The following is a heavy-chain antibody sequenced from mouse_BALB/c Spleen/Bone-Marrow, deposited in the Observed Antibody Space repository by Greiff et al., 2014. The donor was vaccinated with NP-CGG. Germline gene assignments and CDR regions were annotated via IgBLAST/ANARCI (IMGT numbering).Heavy chain of an antibody. CDR2: INPYNDGT. D-gene: IGHD1-1*01. Sequence: VQLQQSGPELVKPGASVKMSCKASGYTFTSHVMHWVKQKPGQGLEWIGYINPYNDGTKYNEKFKGKATLTSDKSSSTAYMELSSLTSEDSAVYYCARLDYYGSSFYWYFDVWGAGTTVTVSS. V-gene: IGHV1-14*01. CDR3: ARLDYYGSSFYWYFDV. CDR1: GYTFTSHV. J-gene: IGHJ1*02.